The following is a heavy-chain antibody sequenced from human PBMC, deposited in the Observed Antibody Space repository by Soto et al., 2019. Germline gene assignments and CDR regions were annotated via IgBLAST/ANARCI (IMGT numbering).Heavy chain of an antibody. Sequence: GGSLRLSCAASGLTFSDYGMHWVGRAPGKGMEWVAVISYDGSNTYYGDSMKGRFTISRDNSKNTLFLQMNSLRAEDTAVYYCAKGGCSGGHCYSNCWGQGILVTVSS. CDR2: ISYDGSNT. CDR1: GLTFSDYG. CDR3: AKGGCSGGHCYSNC. J-gene: IGHJ4*02. V-gene: IGHV3-30*18. D-gene: IGHD2-15*01.